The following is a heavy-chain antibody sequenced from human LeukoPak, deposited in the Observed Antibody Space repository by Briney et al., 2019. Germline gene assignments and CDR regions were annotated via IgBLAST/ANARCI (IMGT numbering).Heavy chain of an antibody. J-gene: IGHJ4*02. CDR2: IYPGDSDA. V-gene: IGHV5-51*01. CDR3: ARRGRSSNYLHY. CDR1: GYSFTTHW. Sequence: GESLQISCKASGYSFTTHWIGWVRQMPGKGLEWMGIIYPGDSDAIYSPSFQGQVTMSADKSISTAYLQWSSLKASDTATYYCARRGRSSNYLHYWGQGTLVTVSS. D-gene: IGHD6-6*01.